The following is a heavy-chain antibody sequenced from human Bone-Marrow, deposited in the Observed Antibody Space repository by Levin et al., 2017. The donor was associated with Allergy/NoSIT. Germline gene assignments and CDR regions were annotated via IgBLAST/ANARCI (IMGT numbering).Heavy chain of an antibody. D-gene: IGHD2-8*01. J-gene: IGHJ4*02. CDR1: GFPFSNAW. CDR3: TKKAMVYVKEGYFDY. CDR2: IKRKTDGETT. V-gene: IGHV3-15*07. Sequence: LSLTCAASGFPFSNAWMNWVRQAPGKGLEWVGRIKRKTDGETTDYAAPVKGRFTISRDDSKNTLYLQMNSLKTEDTAVYYCTKKAMVYVKEGYFDYWGQGTLVTVSS.